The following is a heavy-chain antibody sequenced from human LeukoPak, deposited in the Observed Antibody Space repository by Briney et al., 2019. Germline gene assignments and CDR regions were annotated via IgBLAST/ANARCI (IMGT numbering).Heavy chain of an antibody. CDR2: ISSSGSTI. V-gene: IGHV3-11*04. J-gene: IGHJ4*02. D-gene: IGHD2-15*01. CDR1: GFTFSDYY. Sequence: GSLRLSCAASGFTFSDYYMSWIRQAPGKGLEWVSYISSSGSTIYYADSVKGRFTISRDNAKNSLYLQMNSLRAEGTAVYYCARHDCSGGSCSFDYWGQGTLVTVSS. CDR3: ARHDCSGGSCSFDY.